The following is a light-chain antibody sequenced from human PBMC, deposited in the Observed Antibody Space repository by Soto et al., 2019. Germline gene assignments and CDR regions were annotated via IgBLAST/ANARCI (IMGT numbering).Light chain of an antibody. Sequence: DIVMTQSPDSLAVSLGERATINCRSSQSILYISDNKNYLAWYQQKPGQPPTLLISWASTREPGVPDRFSGSGSATDFTLTISSLLAEDVAVYYCQQYYSNPLTFGGGTKVDIK. CDR3: QQYYSNPLT. CDR1: QSILYISDNKNY. CDR2: WAS. V-gene: IGKV4-1*01. J-gene: IGKJ4*01.